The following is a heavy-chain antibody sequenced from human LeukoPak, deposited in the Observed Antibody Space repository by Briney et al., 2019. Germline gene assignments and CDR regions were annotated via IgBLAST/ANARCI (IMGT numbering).Heavy chain of an antibody. CDR2: FDPEDGET. Sequence: ASVKVSCKVSGYTLTELSMHWVRQAPGKGLEWMGGFDPEDGETIYAQKFQGRVTMTEDTSTDTAYMELSSLRSEDTAVYYCARDYCSSTSCLFDYWGQGTLVTVSS. J-gene: IGHJ4*02. D-gene: IGHD2-2*01. V-gene: IGHV1-24*01. CDR1: GYTLTELS. CDR3: ARDYCSSTSCLFDY.